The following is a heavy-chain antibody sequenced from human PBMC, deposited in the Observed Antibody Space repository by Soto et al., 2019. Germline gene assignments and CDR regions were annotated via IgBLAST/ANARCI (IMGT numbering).Heavy chain of an antibody. CDR2: ISSSDSAI. J-gene: IGHJ4*02. CDR1: GFPFSDYY. D-gene: IGHD3-22*01. Sequence: GGSLRLSCAASGFPFSDYYMSWIRQAPGKGLEWVSYISSSDSAIYYADSVQGRFTISRDNAKNSLYLQMNSLRAEDTAVYYCARDLGYYDSSGYFDYWGQGTLVTVSS. V-gene: IGHV3-11*01. CDR3: ARDLGYYDSSGYFDY.